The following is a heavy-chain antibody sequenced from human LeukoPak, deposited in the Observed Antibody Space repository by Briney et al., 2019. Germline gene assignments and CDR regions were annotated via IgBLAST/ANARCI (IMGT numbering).Heavy chain of an antibody. J-gene: IGHJ5*02. CDR1: GGSISSSSYY. CDR3: ARSPYDILTGYYTWFDP. Sequence: SETLSLTCTVSGGSISSSSYYWGWIRQPPGKGLEWIGSIFESGSTYYNPSLKSRVTISVDTSKNQFSLKLSSVTAADTAVYYCARSPYDILTGYYTWFDPWGQGTLVTVSS. V-gene: IGHV4-39*07. D-gene: IGHD3-9*01. CDR2: IFESGST.